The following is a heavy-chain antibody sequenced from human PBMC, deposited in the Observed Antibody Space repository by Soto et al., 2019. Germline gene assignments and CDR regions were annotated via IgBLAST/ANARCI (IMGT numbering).Heavy chain of an antibody. CDR2: INPSGGST. D-gene: IGHD4-4*01. J-gene: IGHJ4*02. CDR1: GYTFTSYY. CDR3: AREGDDYSNYFFYSFDY. Sequence: ASVKVSCKASGYTFTSYYMHWVRQAPGQGPEWMGIINPSGGSTSYAQKFQGRVTMTRDTSTSTVYMELSSLRSEDTAVYYCAREGDDYSNYFFYSFDYWGQGTLVTVSS. V-gene: IGHV1-46*01.